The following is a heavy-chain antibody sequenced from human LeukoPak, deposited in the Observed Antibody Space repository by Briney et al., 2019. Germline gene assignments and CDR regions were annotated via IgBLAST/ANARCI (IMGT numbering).Heavy chain of an antibody. CDR2: INPNSGGT. CDR1: GYTFTGYY. D-gene: IGHD1-26*01. CDR3: ARDIKWELLIDY. Sequence: ASVKVSCKASGYTFTGYYMHLVRQAPGQGLEWMGWINPNSGGTNYAQKFQGRVTMTRDTSISTAYMELSRLRSDDTSVYYCARDIKWELLIDYLGQGTLVTVSS. V-gene: IGHV1-2*02. J-gene: IGHJ4*02.